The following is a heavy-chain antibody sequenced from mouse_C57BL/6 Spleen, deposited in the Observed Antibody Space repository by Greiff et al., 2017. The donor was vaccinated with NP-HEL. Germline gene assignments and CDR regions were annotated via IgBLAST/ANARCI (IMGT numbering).Heavy chain of an antibody. Sequence: QVQLQQPGAELVRPGSSVKLSCKASGYTFTSYWMDWVKQRPGQGLEWIGNIYPSDSETHYNQTFKDKATLTVDKSSSTAYMQLSSLTSEDSAVYYCARSPYYSNFYWYFDVWGTGTTVTVSS. CDR2: IYPSDSET. CDR1: GYTFTSYW. V-gene: IGHV1-61*01. D-gene: IGHD2-5*01. J-gene: IGHJ1*03. CDR3: ARSPYYSNFYWYFDV.